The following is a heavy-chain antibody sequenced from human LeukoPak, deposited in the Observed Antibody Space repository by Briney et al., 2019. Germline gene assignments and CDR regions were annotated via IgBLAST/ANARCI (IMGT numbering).Heavy chain of an antibody. J-gene: IGHJ4*02. V-gene: IGHV3-74*01. CDR2: INNDGSST. CDR3: VRERNNFWSGHHSIFDS. CDR1: GFTFSSYA. Sequence: GGSLRLSCSASGFTFSSYAMHWVRQAPGKGLVWLSRINNDGSSTIYADSVKGRFTFSRDNAENTLFLEMSSLRVEDTAVYYCVRERNNFWSGHHSIFDSWGQGTPVTVSS. D-gene: IGHD3-3*01.